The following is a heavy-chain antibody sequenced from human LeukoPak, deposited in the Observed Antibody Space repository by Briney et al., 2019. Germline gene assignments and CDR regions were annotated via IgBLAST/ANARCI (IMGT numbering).Heavy chain of an antibody. Sequence: ASVKVSCKASGGTFSSYAISWVRQAPGQGLEWMGGIIPIFGTANYALKFQGRVTITTDESTSTAYMELSSLRSEDTAVYYCARVVVGVGARGSYNWFDPWGQGTLVTVSS. CDR2: IIPIFGTA. V-gene: IGHV1-69*05. CDR1: GGTFSSYA. CDR3: ARVVVGVGARGSYNWFDP. J-gene: IGHJ5*02. D-gene: IGHD1-26*01.